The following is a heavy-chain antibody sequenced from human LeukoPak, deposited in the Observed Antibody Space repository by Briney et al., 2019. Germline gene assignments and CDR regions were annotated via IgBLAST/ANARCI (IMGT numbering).Heavy chain of an antibody. D-gene: IGHD3-10*01. CDR3: ARALDYYGSGSAPLYYFDY. CDR1: GGSISSSSYY. CDR2: IYYSGST. V-gene: IGHV4-39*07. J-gene: IGHJ4*02. Sequence: SETLSLTCTVSGGSISSSSYYWGWIRQPPGKGLEWIGSIYYSGSTYYNPSLKSRVTISVDTSKNQFSLKLSSVTAADTAVYYCARALDYYGSGSAPLYYFDYWGQGTLVTVSS.